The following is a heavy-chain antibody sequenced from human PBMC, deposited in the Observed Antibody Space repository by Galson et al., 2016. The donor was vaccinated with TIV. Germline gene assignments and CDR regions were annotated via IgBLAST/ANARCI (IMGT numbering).Heavy chain of an antibody. CDR1: GDSVSSLSAA. D-gene: IGHD3-3*01. Sequence: CAISGDSVSSLSAAWNWIRQSPSRGLEWLGRTYYRSEWYNDYAVSVKSRMTINPDTSKNQFSLQLRSVTPEDTGVYYCTRGIQEWLPPQYYYHMDVWGKGITVTVSS. J-gene: IGHJ6*03. V-gene: IGHV6-1*01. CDR2: TYYRSEWYN. CDR3: TRGIQEWLPPQYYYHMDV.